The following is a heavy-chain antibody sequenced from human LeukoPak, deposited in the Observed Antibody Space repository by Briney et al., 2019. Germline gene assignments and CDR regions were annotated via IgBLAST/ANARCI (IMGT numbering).Heavy chain of an antibody. J-gene: IGHJ6*02. CDR3: ARGVNYGSGSYLASYYYYYGMDV. V-gene: IGHV4-30-4*01. CDR1: GGSISSGDYY. CDR2: IYYSGST. Sequence: SETLSLTCTVSGGSISSGDYYWSWIRQPPGKGLEWIGYIYYSGSTYYNPFLKSRVTISVDTSKNQFSLKLSSVTAADTAVYYCARGVNYGSGSYLASYYYYYGMDVWGQGTTVTVSS. D-gene: IGHD3-10*01.